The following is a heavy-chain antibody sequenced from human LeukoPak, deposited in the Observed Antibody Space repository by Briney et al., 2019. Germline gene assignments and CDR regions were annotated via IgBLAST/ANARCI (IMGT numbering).Heavy chain of an antibody. D-gene: IGHD2-2*02. V-gene: IGHV4-34*01. CDR1: GGSFSGYY. CDR2: INHSGST. CDR3: VGSSSAGNCSSTSCYIRVYQY. J-gene: IGHJ4*02. Sequence: SETLSLTCAVYGGSFSGYYWSWIRQPPGKGLEWIGEINHSGSTNYNPSLKSRVTISVDTSKNQFSLKLSSVTAADTAVYCCVGSSSAGNCSSTSCYIRVYQYWGQGTLVTVSS.